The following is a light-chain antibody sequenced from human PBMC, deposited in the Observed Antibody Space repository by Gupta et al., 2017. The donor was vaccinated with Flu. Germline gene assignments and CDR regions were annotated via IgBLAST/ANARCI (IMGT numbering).Light chain of an antibody. Sequence: PSTLSASVGDRVTITCRASQNIDSWLAWYQKKPGRAPKSLIYKASRADTGVPSRFSGSGSGTEFSLTISRLHPDDFATYYCQQDRSSPRTFGQGTKVEIK. CDR2: KAS. V-gene: IGKV1-5*03. CDR1: QNIDSW. CDR3: QQDRSSPRT. J-gene: IGKJ1*01.